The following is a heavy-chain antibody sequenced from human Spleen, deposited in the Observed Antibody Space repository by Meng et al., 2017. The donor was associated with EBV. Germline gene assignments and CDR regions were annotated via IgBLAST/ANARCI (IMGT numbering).Heavy chain of an antibody. CDR2: INTNTGKR. CDR1: GYTFSDYG. V-gene: IGHV7-4-1*02. J-gene: IGHJ4*02. D-gene: IGHD3-10*01. CDR3: VREGEGYSGSGSLYTLDY. Sequence: VQLVQSGTEVKKPGASVKVSCKASGYTFSDYGIHWVRQAPGQGLEWMGWINTNTGKRTYAQGFTGRFVFSFDTSVSTAYLQISSLKAEDTAVYFCVREGEGYSGSGSLYTLDYWGQGTLVTVSS.